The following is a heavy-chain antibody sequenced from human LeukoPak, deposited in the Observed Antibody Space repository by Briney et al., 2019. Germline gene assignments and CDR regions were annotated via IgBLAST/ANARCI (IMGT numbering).Heavy chain of an antibody. CDR1: GFTFSSYS. J-gene: IGHJ3*02. V-gene: IGHV3-21*01. Sequence: PGGSLRLSCAASGFTFSSYSMNWVRQAPGKGLEWVSSISSSSSYIYYADSVKGRFTISRDNAKNSLYLQMNSLRAEDTAVYYCARVSGGFRSFDIWGQGTMVTVSS. CDR2: ISSSSSYI. D-gene: IGHD3-16*01. CDR3: ARVSGGFRSFDI.